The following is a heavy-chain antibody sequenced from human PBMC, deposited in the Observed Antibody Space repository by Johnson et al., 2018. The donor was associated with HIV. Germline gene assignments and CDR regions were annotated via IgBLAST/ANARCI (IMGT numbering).Heavy chain of an antibody. D-gene: IGHD6-6*01. V-gene: IGHV3-33*06. Sequence: QVQLVESGGGVVQPGRSLRLSCAASGFTFNNYGMHWVRQAPGKGLEWVAIIWYDGSNKYYADSVKGRFTISRDNSKNTLYLQMNSLRAEDTAVYYCANFWARYSSSSVSEDAFDIWGQGTMVTVSS. J-gene: IGHJ3*02. CDR1: GFTFNNYG. CDR3: ANFWARYSSSSVSEDAFDI. CDR2: IWYDGSNK.